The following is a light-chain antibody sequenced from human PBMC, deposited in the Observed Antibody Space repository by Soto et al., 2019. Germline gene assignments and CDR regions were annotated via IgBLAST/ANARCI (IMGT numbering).Light chain of an antibody. J-gene: IGLJ2*01. CDR1: SSDVGGYNY. Sequence: QSALTQPASVSGSPGQSITISCTGTSSDVGGYNYVSWYQQHPGKAPKLIIYEVSNRPSGVSNRFSGSKSGNTASLTISGLQAEDEADYYRSSYTSSSTLGHVVFGGGTKLTVL. CDR2: EVS. V-gene: IGLV2-14*01. CDR3: SSYTSSSTLGHVV.